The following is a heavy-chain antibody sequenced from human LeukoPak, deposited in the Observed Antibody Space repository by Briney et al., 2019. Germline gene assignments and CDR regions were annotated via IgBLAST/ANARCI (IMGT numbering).Heavy chain of an antibody. V-gene: IGHV4-59*01. CDR3: ARVQNLRYCSSTSCYDFYYFDY. CDR2: IYYSGST. D-gene: IGHD2-2*01. J-gene: IGHJ4*02. CDR1: GASISSYY. Sequence: SETLSLTCTVSGASISSYYWSWIRQPPGKGLEWIGYIYYSGSTNYNPSLRSRVAISVDTSKNQFSLKLSSVTAADTAVYYCARVQNLRYCSSTSCYDFYYFDYWGQGTLVTVSS.